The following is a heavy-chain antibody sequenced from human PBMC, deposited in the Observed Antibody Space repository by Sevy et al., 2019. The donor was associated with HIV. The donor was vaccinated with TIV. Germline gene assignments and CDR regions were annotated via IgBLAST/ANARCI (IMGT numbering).Heavy chain of an antibody. J-gene: IGHJ3*02. CDR1: GFNFSSYG. CDR3: AKESGSYYDFWSGHDAFAI. Sequence: GGSLRLSCAASGFNFSSYGMHWVRQAPGKGLEWVAVISYDGSSKYYADSVKGRFTISKDNSKNTVYLQINRLRAEDTVVYYCAKESGSYYDFWSGHDAFAIWGQGTMVTVSS. D-gene: IGHD3-3*01. V-gene: IGHV3-30*18. CDR2: ISYDGSSK.